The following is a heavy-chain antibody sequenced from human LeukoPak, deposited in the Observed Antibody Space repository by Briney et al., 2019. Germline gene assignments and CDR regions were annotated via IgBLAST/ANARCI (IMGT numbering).Heavy chain of an antibody. Sequence: GESLRLSCAASGFTFSSYWMSWVRQAPGKGLEWVANIKQDGSEKYYVDSVKGRFTISRDNAKNSLYLQMNSLRAEDTAVYYCARDFRQEGTLFDYWGQGTLVTVSS. D-gene: IGHD3-10*01. CDR2: IKQDGSEK. J-gene: IGHJ4*02. V-gene: IGHV3-7*01. CDR3: ARDFRQEGTLFDY. CDR1: GFTFSSYW.